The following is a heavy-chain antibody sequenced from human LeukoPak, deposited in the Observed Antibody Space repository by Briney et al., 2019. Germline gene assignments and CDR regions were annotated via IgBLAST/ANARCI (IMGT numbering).Heavy chain of an antibody. CDR1: GYTFTSYG. CDR2: ISAYNGNT. J-gene: IGHJ4*02. Sequence: ASVKVSCKASGYTFTSYGISWVRQAPGQGLEWMGWISAYNGNTNYAQRLQGRVTVTTDTSTSTAYMELRSLRSDDTAVYYCARARRPGESGGYWGQGTLVTVSS. V-gene: IGHV1-18*01. CDR3: ARARRPGESGGY. D-gene: IGHD3-10*01.